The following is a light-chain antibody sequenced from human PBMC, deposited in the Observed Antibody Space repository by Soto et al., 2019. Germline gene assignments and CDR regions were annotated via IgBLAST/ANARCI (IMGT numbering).Light chain of an antibody. CDR2: EVT. CDR1: SSDIGGHHF. CDR3: SSYTSSSIYV. Sequence: QSLLTQPASVSGSPGQSITISCTGTSSDIGGHHFVSWYQQQSGKAPKLVIYEVTDRPSGVSDRFSGSKSGNTASLTISGLQPEDEADYYCSSYTSSSIYVVGTGTKVTVL. V-gene: IGLV2-14*01. J-gene: IGLJ1*01.